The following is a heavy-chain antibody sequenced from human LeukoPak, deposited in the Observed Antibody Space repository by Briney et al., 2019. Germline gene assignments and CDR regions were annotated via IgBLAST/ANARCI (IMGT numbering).Heavy chain of an antibody. J-gene: IGHJ6*03. D-gene: IGHD5-12*01. CDR1: GGSVSSYY. Sequence: SETLSLTCTVSGGSVSSYYWSWIRQPPGKGLEWIGYIYYSGSTNYNPSLKSRVTISVDTSKNQFSLKLSSVTAADTAVYYCARGVGLVATTNYYYYYMDVWGKGTMVTISS. V-gene: IGHV4-59*02. CDR3: ARGVGLVATTNYYYYYMDV. CDR2: IYYSGST.